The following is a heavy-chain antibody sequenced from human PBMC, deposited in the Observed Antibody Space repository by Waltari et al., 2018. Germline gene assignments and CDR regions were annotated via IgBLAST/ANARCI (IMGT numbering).Heavy chain of an antibody. Sequence: EVQLVESGGGLVQPGRSLRLSCAASGFTFDDYAMHWVRQAPGKGLEWVSGISWNSGSIGYADSVKGRFTISRDNAKNSLYLQMNSLRAEDTALYYCAKDKGGSYYIDAFDIWGQGTMVIVSS. V-gene: IGHV3-9*01. CDR1: GFTFDDYA. D-gene: IGHD1-26*01. CDR2: ISWNSGSI. CDR3: AKDKGGSYYIDAFDI. J-gene: IGHJ3*02.